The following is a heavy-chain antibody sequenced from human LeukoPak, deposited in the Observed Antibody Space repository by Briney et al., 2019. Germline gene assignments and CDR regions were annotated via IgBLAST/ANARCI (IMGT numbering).Heavy chain of an antibody. D-gene: IGHD2-2*01. J-gene: IGHJ4*02. CDR1: GFTFSNYA. V-gene: IGHV3-23*01. Sequence: GGSLRLSCAASGFTFSNYAIHWVRQAPGKGLEWVSIVGGSGVNTYYADSVKGRFTISRDNSKSTVYLQMNSLRAEDTAVYYCAKRGDCSGTCTYDYWGQGTLVTVSS. CDR3: AKRGDCSGTCTYDY. CDR2: VGGSGVNT.